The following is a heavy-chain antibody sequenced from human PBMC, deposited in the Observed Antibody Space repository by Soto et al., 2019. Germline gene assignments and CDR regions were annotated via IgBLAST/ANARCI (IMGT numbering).Heavy chain of an antibody. Sequence: EVQMLESGGGLVQLGGSLRLSCTASGFTFSNYAMSWVRQAPGMGLEWVSTISDSGVNTFFGDSMKDRFTISRDNSKSTVYLQLNTVRAEDTAIYYCARAIGADFFDYWGQGTLVTVSS. CDR2: ISDSGVNT. CDR1: GFTFSNYA. D-gene: IGHD6-25*01. V-gene: IGHV3-23*01. CDR3: ARAIGADFFDY. J-gene: IGHJ4*02.